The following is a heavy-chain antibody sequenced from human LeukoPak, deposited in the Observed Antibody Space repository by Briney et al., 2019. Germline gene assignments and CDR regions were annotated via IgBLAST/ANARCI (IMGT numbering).Heavy chain of an antibody. CDR2: INHSGST. Sequence: SETLSLTCAVYGGSFSGYYWSWIRQPPGKGLEWIGEINHSGSTNYNPSLKSRVTISVDTSKNRFSLKLSSVTAADTAIYYCARDVRGCGGDFDDCEYYYNGMDVWGQGTTVTVSS. J-gene: IGHJ6*02. CDR1: GGSFSGYY. CDR3: ARDVRGCGGDFDDCEYYYNGMDV. V-gene: IGHV4-34*01. D-gene: IGHD2-21*02.